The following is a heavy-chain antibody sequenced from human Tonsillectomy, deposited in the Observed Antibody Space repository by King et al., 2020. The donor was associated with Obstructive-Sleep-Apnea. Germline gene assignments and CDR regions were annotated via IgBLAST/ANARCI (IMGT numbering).Heavy chain of an antibody. V-gene: IGHV2-26*01. Sequence: TLKESGPVLVKPPETLTLTCTVSGFSLSNARMGVSWIRQPPGKALEWLAHIFSNDEKSYSTSLKSRLTISKDTSKSQVVLTMTNMDPVDTATYYCARIQLWDMPPRYYYGMDVWGQGTTVTVSS. CDR1: GFSLSNARMG. J-gene: IGHJ6*02. CDR2: IFSNDEK. CDR3: ARIQLWDMPPRYYYGMDV. D-gene: IGHD5-18*01.